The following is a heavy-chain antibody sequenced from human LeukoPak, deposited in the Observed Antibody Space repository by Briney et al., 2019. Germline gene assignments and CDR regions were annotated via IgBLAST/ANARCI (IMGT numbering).Heavy chain of an antibody. CDR3: ARSDYDSTFDY. CDR2: ISSSSSTI. V-gene: IGHV3-48*01. Sequence: GGSLRLSCAASGFTFSSYSMNWVRQAPGKGLEWVSYISSSSSTIYYADSVKGRFTISRDNAKNSLYLQMNSLRAEDTAVYYCARSDYDSTFDYWGQGTLVTVSS. D-gene: IGHD3-22*01. CDR1: GFTFSSYS. J-gene: IGHJ4*02.